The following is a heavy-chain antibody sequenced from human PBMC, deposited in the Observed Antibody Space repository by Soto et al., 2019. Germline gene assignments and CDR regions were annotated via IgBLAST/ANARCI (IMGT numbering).Heavy chain of an antibody. CDR1: GDSISSYY. J-gene: IGHJ4*02. D-gene: IGHD6-13*01. Sequence: QVQLQESGPGLVKPSETLSLTCAVSGDSISSYYCMWIRQTPGKGLESIGYLYYGRSANYNPSLNSRVTLSVDTSTNQCSLTLSSMAAADTAVYYCALRSMAAVPEYWGQGTLVTVSS. CDR2: LYYGRSA. CDR3: ALRSMAAVPEY. V-gene: IGHV4-59*01.